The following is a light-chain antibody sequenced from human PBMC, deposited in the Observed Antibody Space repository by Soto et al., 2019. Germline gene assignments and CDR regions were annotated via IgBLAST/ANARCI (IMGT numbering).Light chain of an antibody. CDR1: QNIRGNE. Sequence: EVVLTQSPGALSLSPGEGVTLSCRASQNIRGNELAWYRQKRGQAPRLLIYGGSSRAEGIPDRFSGRGTGTNFTLTISRLEPEDSAVYYCQDYGTSHPWTFGQGIKLEIK. CDR2: GGS. CDR3: QDYGTSHPWT. V-gene: IGKV3-20*01. J-gene: IGKJ1*01.